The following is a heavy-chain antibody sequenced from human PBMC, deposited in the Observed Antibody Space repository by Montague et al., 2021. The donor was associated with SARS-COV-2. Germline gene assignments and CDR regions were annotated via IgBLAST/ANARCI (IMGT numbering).Heavy chain of an antibody. J-gene: IGHJ4*02. CDR1: GGSIRNYN. V-gene: IGHV4-59*08. CDR2: VFYTGST. Sequence: SETLSLTCAVAGGSIRNYNWRWIRQPPGKGLEWIGYVFYTGSTNXNPSLKSRVTISIDTSKNQISLRVTSVTAADTAKYYCASHNADDFGLLGYWGQGTLVTVSS. D-gene: IGHD3/OR15-3a*01. CDR3: ASHNADDFGLLGY.